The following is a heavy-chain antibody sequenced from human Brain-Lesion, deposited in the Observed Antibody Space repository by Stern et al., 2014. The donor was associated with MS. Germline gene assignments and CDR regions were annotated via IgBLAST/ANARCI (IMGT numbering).Heavy chain of an antibody. CDR2: IKSDGTAK. D-gene: IGHD3-3*01. Sequence: EVQLVESGGGLVQPGGSLTISCTAAGFTFGNYWMTWVRQAPGKGLEWVANIKSDGTAKNNVDSWKGRFTISRDNARNSLYLQMNSLRVEDTALYYCARVYNTIYGIVTQRGSGMDVWGQGTTVIVSS. CDR1: GFTFGNYW. CDR3: ARVYNTIYGIVTQRGSGMDV. V-gene: IGHV3-7*01. J-gene: IGHJ6*02.